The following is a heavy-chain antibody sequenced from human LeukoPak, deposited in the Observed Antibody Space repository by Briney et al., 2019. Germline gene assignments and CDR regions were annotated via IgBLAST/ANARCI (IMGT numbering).Heavy chain of an antibody. J-gene: IGHJ6*02. CDR1: GYTFTSLG. V-gene: IGHV1-18*01. D-gene: IGHD3-10*01. Sequence: GASVKVSCKASGYTFTSLGISWVRQAPGQGLEWMGWISGDNGNTYYAQKLQGRVTLTTDTSTSTAYMELRSLRSDDTAVYYCAREAAGGSGSYRYYYYGMDVWGQGTTVTVSS. CDR3: AREAAGGSGSYRYYYYGMDV. CDR2: ISGDNGNT.